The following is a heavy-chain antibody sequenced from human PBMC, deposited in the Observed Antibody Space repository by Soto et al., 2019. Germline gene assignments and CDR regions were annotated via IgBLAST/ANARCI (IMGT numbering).Heavy chain of an antibody. CDR1: GVTITSYY. V-gene: IGHV4-4*07. CDR2: INTDGLS. Sequence: SETLPLTCIVSGVTITSYYWSWIRQSAGEGLEWMGRINTDGLSTYSPSFKSRLTMSLDTSKNQVSLRLISVNATDTAVYFWAFVLVAVAASYDYYGVDVSGQGSTV. D-gene: IGHD2-15*01. CDR3: AFVLVAVAASYDYYGVDV. J-gene: IGHJ6*01.